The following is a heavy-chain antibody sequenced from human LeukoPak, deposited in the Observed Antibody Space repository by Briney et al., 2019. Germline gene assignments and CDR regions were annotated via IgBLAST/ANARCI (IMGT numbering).Heavy chain of an antibody. CDR3: ATARYSSGWYGGFDY. D-gene: IGHD6-19*01. V-gene: IGHV1-24*01. CDR2: FDPEDGET. Sequence: ASVKVSCKVSGYTLTELSMHWVRQAPGKGLEWMGGFDPEDGETIYAQKFQGRVTMTEDTSTDTAYMELSSPRSEDTAVYYCATARYSSGWYGGFDYWGQGTLVTVSS. CDR1: GYTLTELS. J-gene: IGHJ4*02.